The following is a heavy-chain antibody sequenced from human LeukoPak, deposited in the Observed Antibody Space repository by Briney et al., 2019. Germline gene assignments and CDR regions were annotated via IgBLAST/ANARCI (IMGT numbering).Heavy chain of an antibody. CDR2: ISYDGSIK. CDR1: GFTFSSCS. J-gene: IGHJ4*02. Sequence: GGSLRLSCAASGFTFSSCSLHWVRRAPGKGLEWVALISYDGSIKYYADSVKGRFIISRDNSENTLYLQMNSLRAEDTAVYSCARNPYGDYYFDYWGQGALVTVSS. V-gene: IGHV3-30-3*01. CDR3: ARNPYGDYYFDY. D-gene: IGHD4-17*01.